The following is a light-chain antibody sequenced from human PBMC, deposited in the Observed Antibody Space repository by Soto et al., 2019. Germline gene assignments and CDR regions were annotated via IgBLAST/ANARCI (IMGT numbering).Light chain of an antibody. V-gene: IGKV1-5*01. CDR3: QQYNSYSEA. Sequence: DIQMTQSPSTLSASVGDRVTITCRASQSIRSLLAWYQQKPGKAPKVLIYDASSLGSGVPSRFSGSGSWTEFTLTISSLQPDDFATYFCQQYNSYSEAFGQGTKVDIK. CDR1: QSIRSL. J-gene: IGKJ1*01. CDR2: DAS.